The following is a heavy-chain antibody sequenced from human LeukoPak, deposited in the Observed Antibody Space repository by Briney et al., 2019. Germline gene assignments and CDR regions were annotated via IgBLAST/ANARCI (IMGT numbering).Heavy chain of an antibody. Sequence: PSETLSLTCTVSGGSISSSSSYWGWIRQPPGKGLEWIGNIFYSGSTYYNPSLKSRVTISVDTSKNQFSLKLSSVTAADTAVYYCARSKDDSSSRYFDDWGQGTLLTVSS. CDR2: IFYSGST. CDR1: GGSISSSSSY. J-gene: IGHJ4*02. CDR3: ARSKDDSSSRYFDD. D-gene: IGHD6-6*01. V-gene: IGHV4-39*07.